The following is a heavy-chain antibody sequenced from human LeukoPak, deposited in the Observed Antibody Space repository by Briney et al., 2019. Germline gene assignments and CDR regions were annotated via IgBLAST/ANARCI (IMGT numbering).Heavy chain of an antibody. Sequence: PGGSLRLSCAASGFTFSSYAMHWVRQAPGKGLEWVAVISYDGSNKYYADSVKGRFTISRDNSKNTLYLQMNSLRAEDTAVYYCARDSRLSYYYGSTGPLWFDPWGQGTLVTVSS. J-gene: IGHJ5*02. CDR2: ISYDGSNK. CDR3: ARDSRLSYYYGSTGPLWFDP. D-gene: IGHD3-10*01. CDR1: GFTFSSYA. V-gene: IGHV3-30*04.